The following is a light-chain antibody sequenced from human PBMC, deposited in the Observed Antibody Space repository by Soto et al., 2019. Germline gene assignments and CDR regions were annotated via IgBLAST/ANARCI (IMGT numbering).Light chain of an antibody. CDR3: SSYAGSNNPHV. CDR2: EVS. Sequence: QSVLTQPPSASGSPGQSVTISCTGTSSDVGGYNYVSWYQQYPGKAPKLMIYEVSKRPSGVPDRFSGSKSGNTASLTVSGLQAEDEADYYCSSYAGSNNPHVFGTGTKVTVL. J-gene: IGLJ1*01. V-gene: IGLV2-8*01. CDR1: SSDVGGYNY.